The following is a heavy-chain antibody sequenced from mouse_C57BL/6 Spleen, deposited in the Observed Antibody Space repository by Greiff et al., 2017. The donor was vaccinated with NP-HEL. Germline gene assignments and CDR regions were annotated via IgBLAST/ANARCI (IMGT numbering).Heavy chain of an antibody. V-gene: IGHV1-4*01. CDR3: ARSPTNWFAY. J-gene: IGHJ3*01. CDR1: GYTFTSYT. CDR2: INPSSGYT. D-gene: IGHD1-3*01. Sequence: QVQLQQSGAELARPGASVKMSCKASGYTFTSYTMHWVKQRPGQGLEWIGYINPSSGYTKYNQKFKDKATLTAGKSSSTAYMQLSSLTSEDSAVYYCARSPTNWFAYWGQGTLVTVSA.